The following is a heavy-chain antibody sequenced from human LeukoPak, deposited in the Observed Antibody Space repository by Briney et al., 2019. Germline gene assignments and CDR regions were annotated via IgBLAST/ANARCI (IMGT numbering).Heavy chain of an antibody. V-gene: IGHV1-18*01. CDR2: ISAFNGNT. CDR3: ARAGAAVTTHFDY. D-gene: IGHD4-17*01. CDR1: GYTFTDYG. Sequence: ASVKVSCKASGYTFTDYGISWVRQAPGQGLEWMGWISAFNGNTNYAQKLQGRVTMTTDTSTRTAYMELRGLRSDDPAVYYCARAGAAVTTHFDYWGQGTLVTVSS. J-gene: IGHJ4*02.